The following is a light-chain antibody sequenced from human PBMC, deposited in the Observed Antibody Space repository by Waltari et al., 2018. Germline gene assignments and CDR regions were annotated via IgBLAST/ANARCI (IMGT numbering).Light chain of an antibody. V-gene: IGLV2-14*04. CDR3: SSDGSSTTLV. J-gene: IGLJ3*02. Sequence: WYQQDPGKAPKVFIYDVDKRPSVVSDRFSGSNSGNTASRSISGLQPEDEADYYCSSDGSSTTLVFGGGTKVTVL. CDR2: DVD.